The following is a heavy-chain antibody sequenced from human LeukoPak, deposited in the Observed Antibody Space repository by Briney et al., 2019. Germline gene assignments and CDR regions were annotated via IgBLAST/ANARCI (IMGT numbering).Heavy chain of an antibody. D-gene: IGHD6-13*01. CDR3: ASEGVATPATIDY. J-gene: IGHJ4*02. CDR1: GFTCSTYS. Sequence: PGGSLRLSCAASGFTCSTYSMNWVRQAPGKGLEWVSYISSSSSTIRYADSVRGRFTISRDNAKNSLFLQMNSLRAEDTAVYYCASEGVATPATIDYWGQGTLVTVSS. CDR2: ISSSSSTI. V-gene: IGHV3-48*01.